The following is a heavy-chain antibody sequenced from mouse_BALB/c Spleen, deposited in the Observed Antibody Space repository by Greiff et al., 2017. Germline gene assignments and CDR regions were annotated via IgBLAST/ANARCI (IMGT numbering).Heavy chain of an antibody. CDR3: ARRYDAMDY. D-gene: IGHD1-1*01. J-gene: IGHJ4*01. V-gene: IGHV5-17*02. CDR2: ISSGSSTI. CDR1: GFTFSSFG. Sequence: EVMLVESGGGLVQPGGSRKLSCAASGFTFSSFGMHWVRQAPEKGLEWVAYISSGSSTIYYADTVKGRFTISRDNPKNTLFLQMTSLRSEDTAMYYCARRYDAMDYWGQGTSVTVSS.